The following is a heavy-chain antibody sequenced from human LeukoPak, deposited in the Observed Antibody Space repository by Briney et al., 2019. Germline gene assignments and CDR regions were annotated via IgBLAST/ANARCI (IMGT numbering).Heavy chain of an antibody. CDR1: GFTFSSYG. J-gene: IGHJ6*02. CDR3: ARDPHSPLNWNDVRWGLAYYYHGMDV. V-gene: IGHV3-33*01. CDR2: IWYDGSNK. Sequence: GGSLRLSCAASGFTFSSYGMHWVRQAPGKGLEWVAVIWYDGSNKYYADSVKGRFTISRDNSKNTLYLQMNSLRAEDTAVYYCARDPHSPLNWNDVRWGLAYYYHGMDVWGQGTTVTVSS. D-gene: IGHD1-20*01.